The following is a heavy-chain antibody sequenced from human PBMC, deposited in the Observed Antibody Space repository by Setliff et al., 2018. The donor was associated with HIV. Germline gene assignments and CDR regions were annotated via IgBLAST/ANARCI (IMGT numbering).Heavy chain of an antibody. D-gene: IGHD6-19*01. CDR2: IDHRGST. CDR3: ARHRAVAGANYFDF. Sequence: SETLSLTCAVYGGSFSGYYWSWIRQPPGKGLEWIGEIDHRGSTYYNVSLKSRVIISVDTSKNQFSLKLNSVTAADTAIYYCARHRAVAGANYFDFWGQGTLVTVSS. V-gene: IGHV4-34*01. J-gene: IGHJ4*02. CDR1: GGSFSGYY.